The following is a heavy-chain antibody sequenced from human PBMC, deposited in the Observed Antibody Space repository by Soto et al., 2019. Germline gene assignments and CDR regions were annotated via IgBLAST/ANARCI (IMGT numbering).Heavy chain of an antibody. V-gene: IGHV4-39*01. CDR3: ARLPLRYNWNQTRVFYYGMDV. CDR2: IYYSGST. CDR1: GDSISTSYYY. D-gene: IGHD1-20*01. J-gene: IGHJ6*02. Sequence: PSETLSLTCTVSGDSISTSYYYWGWIRQPPEKGLEWIGSIYYSGSTYYNPSLKSRVTISVDTSKNQFSLKLSSVTAADTAVYYCARLPLRYNWNQTRVFYYGMDVWGQGTTVTVSS.